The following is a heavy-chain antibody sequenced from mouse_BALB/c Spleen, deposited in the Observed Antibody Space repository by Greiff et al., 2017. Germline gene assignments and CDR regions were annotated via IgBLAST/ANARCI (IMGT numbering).Heavy chain of an antibody. Sequence: VHLVESGAELVRPGTSVKISCKASGYTFTNYWLGWVKQRPGHGLEWIGDIYPGGGYTNYNEKFKGKATLTADTSSSTAYIQLSSLTSEDSAVYHCARRRRRYDGYFDVWGAGTTVTVSS. V-gene: IGHV1-63*02. CDR2: IYPGGGYT. CDR1: GYTFTNYW. J-gene: IGHJ1*01. CDR3: ARRRRRYDGYFDV. D-gene: IGHD2-14*01.